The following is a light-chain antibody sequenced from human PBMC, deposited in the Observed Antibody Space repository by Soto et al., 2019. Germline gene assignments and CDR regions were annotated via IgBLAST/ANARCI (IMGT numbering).Light chain of an antibody. J-gene: IGKJ1*01. CDR1: QGISTY. CDR3: QHYNSYSEA. CDR2: KAS. Sequence: DIQMTQSPSSLSASAGDRVTITCRASQGISTYLKWYQHRPGKAPKLLIYKASTLKSGVPSRFSGSGSGTEFTLTISSLQPDDFATYYCQHYNSYSEAFGQGTKVDIK. V-gene: IGKV1-5*03.